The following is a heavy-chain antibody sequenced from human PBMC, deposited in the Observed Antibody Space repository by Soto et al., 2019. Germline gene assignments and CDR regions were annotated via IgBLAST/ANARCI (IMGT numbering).Heavy chain of an antibody. CDR3: ARSRGYSYGHNVGAHDY. J-gene: IGHJ4*02. Sequence: QVQLVQSGAEVKKPGSSVKVSCKASGGTFSSYAISWVRQAPGPGLEWMGGIIPIFGTANYAQKFQGRVTITADKSTSTAYMELSSLRSEDTAVYYCARSRGYSYGHNVGAHDYLGQETLVTVSS. V-gene: IGHV1-69*06. CDR2: IIPIFGTA. D-gene: IGHD5-18*01. CDR1: GGTFSSYA.